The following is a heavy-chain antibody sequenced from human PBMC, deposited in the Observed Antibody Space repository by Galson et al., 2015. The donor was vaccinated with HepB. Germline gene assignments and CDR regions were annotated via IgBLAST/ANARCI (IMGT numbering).Heavy chain of an antibody. J-gene: IGHJ6*03. Sequence: SLRLSCAASGFTFSSYAMHWVRQAPGKGPEWVAVISYDGSNKYYADSAKGRFTISRDNSNNTLYLQMNSLRAEDTAVYYCAKRPESWYYMDIWGKGTTVTVSS. CDR2: ISYDGSNK. CDR1: GFTFSSYA. D-gene: IGHD2-2*01. CDR3: AKRPESWYYMDI. V-gene: IGHV3-30*18.